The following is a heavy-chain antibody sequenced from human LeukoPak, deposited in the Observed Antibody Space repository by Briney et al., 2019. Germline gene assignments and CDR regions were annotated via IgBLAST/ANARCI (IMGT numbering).Heavy chain of an antibody. CDR1: GFTFSSYA. CDR2: ISYDGSNK. Sequence: GGFLRLSCAASGFTFSSYAMPWVRQAPGKGLEWVAVISYDGSNKYYADSVKGRFTISRDNAKNSLYLQMNSLRDEDTAVYYCARDLYYGSGSYDYWGQGTLVTVSS. D-gene: IGHD3-10*01. CDR3: ARDLYYGSGSYDY. V-gene: IGHV3-30-3*01. J-gene: IGHJ4*02.